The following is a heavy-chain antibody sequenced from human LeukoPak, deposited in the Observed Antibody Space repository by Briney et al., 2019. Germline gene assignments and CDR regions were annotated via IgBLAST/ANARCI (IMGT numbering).Heavy chain of an antibody. J-gene: IGHJ6*03. D-gene: IGHD2-2*01. V-gene: IGHV4-30-4*08. Sequence: SETLSLTCTVSGGSISSGDYYWSWIRQPPGKGLEWIGYIYYSGSTYYNPSLKSRVTISVDTSKNQFSLKLSSVTAADTAVYYCARGRVPAASPRYYYMDVWGKGTTVTVSS. CDR1: GGSISSGDYY. CDR2: IYYSGST. CDR3: ARGRVPAASPRYYYMDV.